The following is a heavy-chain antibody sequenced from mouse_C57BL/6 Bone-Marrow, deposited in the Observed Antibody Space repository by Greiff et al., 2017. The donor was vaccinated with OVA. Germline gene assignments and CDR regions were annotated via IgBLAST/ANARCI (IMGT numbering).Heavy chain of an antibody. CDR3: ARLYYYGSSYLYYAMDY. J-gene: IGHJ4*01. D-gene: IGHD1-1*01. V-gene: IGHV1-4*01. Sequence: QVQLQQSGAELARPGASVKMSCKASGYTFTSYTMHWVKQRPGQGLEWIGYINPSSGYTKYNQKFKDKATLTADKSSSTAYMQLSSLTSEDSAVYYCARLYYYGSSYLYYAMDYWGQGTSVTVSS. CDR2: INPSSGYT. CDR1: GYTFTSYT.